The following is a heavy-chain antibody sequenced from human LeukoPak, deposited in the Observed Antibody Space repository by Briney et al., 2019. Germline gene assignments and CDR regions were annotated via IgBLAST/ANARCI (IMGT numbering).Heavy chain of an antibody. CDR1: GFTFSSYW. J-gene: IGHJ6*04. CDR2: IREDGSET. V-gene: IGHV3-7*01. D-gene: IGHD2-21*01. Sequence: PGGSLRLSCAASGFTFSSYWMSWVRQAPGKGLEWVANIREDGSETYYVDSVKGRFTISRDNAKNSVYLQMNSLRVEDTAVYYCARDLFGGMDVWGKGTTVTVSS. CDR3: ARDLFGGMDV.